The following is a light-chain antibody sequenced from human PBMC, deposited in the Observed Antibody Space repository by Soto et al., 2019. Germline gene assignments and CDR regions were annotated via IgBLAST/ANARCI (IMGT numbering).Light chain of an antibody. CDR1: QSLSSNY. CDR2: GAS. Sequence: EVVLTQSPGTLSLSPGEGATLSCRASQSLSSNYLAWYQQKPGQAPRLLIYGASSRATGIPDRFSGSGSGTDFTLTISRLEPEDFAVYYCQQYGTSSTFGQGTKVEIK. V-gene: IGKV3-20*01. J-gene: IGKJ1*01. CDR3: QQYGTSST.